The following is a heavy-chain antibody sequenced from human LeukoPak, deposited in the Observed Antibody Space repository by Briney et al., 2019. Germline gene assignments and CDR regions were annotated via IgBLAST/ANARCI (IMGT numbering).Heavy chain of an antibody. V-gene: IGHV3-21*01. Sequence: PGGSLRLSCAASGFTFSSYSMNWVRQAPGKGLEWVSSISSSSSYVYYADSVKGRFTISRDNAKNSLYLQMNSLRAEDTAVYYCERDADVYSSSSPHFDYWGQGTLVTVSS. CDR1: GFTFSSYS. CDR3: ERDADVYSSSSPHFDY. CDR2: ISSSSSYV. D-gene: IGHD6-6*01. J-gene: IGHJ4*02.